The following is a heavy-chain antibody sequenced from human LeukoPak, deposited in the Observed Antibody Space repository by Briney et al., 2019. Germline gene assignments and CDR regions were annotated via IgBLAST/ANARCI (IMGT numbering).Heavy chain of an antibody. Sequence: ASVKVSCXASGYTFTSYYMHWVRQAPGQGLGWMGIINPSGGSTSYAQKFQGRVTMTRDTSTSTVYMELSSLRSEDTAVYYCARDGAYYDFWSGYWEGWFDPWGQGTLVTVSS. J-gene: IGHJ5*02. CDR3: ARDGAYYDFWSGYWEGWFDP. CDR2: INPSGGST. V-gene: IGHV1-46*01. CDR1: GYTFTSYY. D-gene: IGHD3-3*01.